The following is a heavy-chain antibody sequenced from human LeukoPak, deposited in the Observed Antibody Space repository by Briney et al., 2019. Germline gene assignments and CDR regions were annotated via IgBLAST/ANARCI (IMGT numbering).Heavy chain of an antibody. Sequence: ASVKVSCKVSGYTLTELSMHWVRQAPGKGLEWMGGFDPEDGETIYAQKFQGRVTMTEDTSTDTAYMELSSLRSEDTAVYYCATLGRMAVAVAYYYYYMDVWGKGTTVTVSS. CDR1: GYTLTELS. V-gene: IGHV1-24*01. J-gene: IGHJ6*03. D-gene: IGHD6-19*01. CDR3: ATLGRMAVAVAYYYYYMDV. CDR2: FDPEDGET.